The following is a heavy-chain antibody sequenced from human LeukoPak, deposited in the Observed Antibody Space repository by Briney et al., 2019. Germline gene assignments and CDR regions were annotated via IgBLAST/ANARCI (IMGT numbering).Heavy chain of an antibody. CDR3: ARHIPRGNNFFDL. CDR1: GFTLNGYW. D-gene: IGHD3-16*01. CDR2: INEDGSGK. V-gene: IGHV3-7*01. Sequence: QTGGSLRLSCAASGFTLNGYWMTWVRQAPGKGLEWVANINEDGSGKYYVDSVKGRFTISRDNAKNSLYLQMNSLRAEDTAIYYCARHIPRGNNFFDLWGQGTLVTVSS. J-gene: IGHJ5*02.